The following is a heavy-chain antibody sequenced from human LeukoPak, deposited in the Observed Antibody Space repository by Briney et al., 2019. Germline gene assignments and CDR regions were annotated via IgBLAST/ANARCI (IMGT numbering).Heavy chain of an antibody. V-gene: IGHV1-69*13. CDR1: GGTFSSYA. CDR3: AREKKSCSSTSCYPTSMGV. Sequence: SVKVSCKASGGTFSSYAISWVRQAPGQGLEWMGGIIPIFGTANYAQKFQGRVTITADESTSTAYMELSSLRSEDTAVYYCAREKKSCSSTSCYPTSMGVWGQGTTVTVSS. CDR2: IIPIFGTA. J-gene: IGHJ6*02. D-gene: IGHD2-2*01.